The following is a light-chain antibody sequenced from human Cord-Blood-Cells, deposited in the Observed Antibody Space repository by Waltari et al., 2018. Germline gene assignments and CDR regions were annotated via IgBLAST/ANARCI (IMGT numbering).Light chain of an antibody. CDR1: SSNIGAGYD. CDR2: GTS. V-gene: IGLV1-40*01. Sequence: QSVLTQPPSVSGAPGQRVTISCTGSSSNIGAGYDVHWYQQLPGTAPKLLIYGTSNRPSGVPDRFSGSKSGTSASLAIPGLQAEDEADYYCQSYDSSLSGVVFGGGTKLTVL. J-gene: IGLJ2*01. CDR3: QSYDSSLSGVV.